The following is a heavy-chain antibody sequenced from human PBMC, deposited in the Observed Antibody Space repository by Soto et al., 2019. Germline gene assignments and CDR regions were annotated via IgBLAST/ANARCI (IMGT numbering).Heavy chain of an antibody. CDR2: IYYSGTT. J-gene: IGHJ4*02. D-gene: IGHD5-18*01. Sequence: QVQLQESGPGLVKPSETLSLTCTVSGGSISSYYWSWIRQPPGKGLEWIGYIYYSGTTNYNPSRKSRDTISVDTSKNQLALKLSSVTAADTAVYYCARRYGYRFDYWCQGTMVTVSS. CDR3: ARRYGYRFDY. CDR1: GGSISSYY. V-gene: IGHV4-59*08.